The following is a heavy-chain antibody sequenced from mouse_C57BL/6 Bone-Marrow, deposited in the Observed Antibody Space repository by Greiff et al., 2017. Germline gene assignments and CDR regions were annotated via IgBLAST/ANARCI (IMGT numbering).Heavy chain of an antibody. V-gene: IGHV14-4*01. J-gene: IGHJ3*01. D-gene: IGHD1-1*01. Sequence: EVHLVESGAELVRPGASVKLSCTASGFNIKDDYMHWVKQRPEQGLEWIGWIDPENGDTEYASKFQGKATITADTSSNTAYLQLSSLTSEDTAVYYCTTPYYGSSYDAYWGQGTLVTVSA. CDR3: TTPYYGSSYDAY. CDR2: IDPENGDT. CDR1: GFNIKDDY.